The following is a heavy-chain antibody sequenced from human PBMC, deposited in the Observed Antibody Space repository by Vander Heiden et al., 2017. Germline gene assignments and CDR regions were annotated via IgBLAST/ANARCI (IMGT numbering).Heavy chain of an antibody. J-gene: IGHJ5*02. CDR3: ARDRDPYSSGWYGWFDP. V-gene: IGHV3-21*01. Sequence: EVQLVESGGGLVKPGGSLRLSCAASVFTFSSYSRNWVRQAPGKGLEWVSSISSSSSYIYYADSVKGRFTISRDNAKNSLYLQMNSLRAEDTAVYYCARDRDPYSSGWYGWFDPWGQGTLVTVS. CDR1: VFTFSSYS. CDR2: ISSSSSYI. D-gene: IGHD6-19*01.